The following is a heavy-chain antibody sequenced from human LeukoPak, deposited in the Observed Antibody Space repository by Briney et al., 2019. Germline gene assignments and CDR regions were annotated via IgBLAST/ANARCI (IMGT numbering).Heavy chain of an antibody. CDR3: ARDLYGSGSYYNPFGY. Sequence: GGSLRLSCAASGFTFSSYEMNWVRQAPGKGLEWVSYISSSGSTIYYADSVKGRFTISRDNAKNSLYLQMNSLRAEDTAVYYCARDLYGSGSYYNPFGYWGQGTLVTVSS. V-gene: IGHV3-48*03. CDR2: ISSSGSTI. D-gene: IGHD3-10*01. J-gene: IGHJ4*02. CDR1: GFTFSSYE.